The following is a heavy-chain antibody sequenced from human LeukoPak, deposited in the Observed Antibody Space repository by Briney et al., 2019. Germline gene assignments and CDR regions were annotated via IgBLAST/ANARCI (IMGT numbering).Heavy chain of an antibody. CDR3: ARDYSSSGGYFDY. Sequence: SVKVSCKASGGTFSSYAISWLRQAPGQGREWMGRIIPILGIANYAQKFQGRVTITADKSTSTAYMELSSLTSEDTAVYYCARDYSSSGGYFDYWGQGTLVTVSS. V-gene: IGHV1-69*04. J-gene: IGHJ4*02. D-gene: IGHD6-6*01. CDR1: GGTFSSYA. CDR2: IIPILGIA.